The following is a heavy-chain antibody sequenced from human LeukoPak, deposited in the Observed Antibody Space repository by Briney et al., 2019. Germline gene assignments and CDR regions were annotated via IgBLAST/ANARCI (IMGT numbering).Heavy chain of an antibody. CDR1: GVSITTYY. J-gene: IGHJ4*02. CDR3: ASRSGDSSTFDY. V-gene: IGHV4-59*01. Sequence: PSETLSLTCTVSGVSITTYYWTWIRQTPGKGLEWIGYTHYSGTTNYTPSLESRVTIVVGITRNQFPLLLSSVTAADTAIYSCASRSGDSSTFDYWGQGTLVTVSS. CDR2: THYSGTT. D-gene: IGHD6-13*01.